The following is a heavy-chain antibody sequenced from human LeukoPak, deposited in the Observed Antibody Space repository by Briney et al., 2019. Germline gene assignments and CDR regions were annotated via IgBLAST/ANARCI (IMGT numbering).Heavy chain of an antibody. CDR3: AKAPYCGGDCYNLDS. V-gene: IGHV3-23*01. CDR2: ISGSGVTT. J-gene: IGHJ4*02. CDR1: GFAFSSYA. Sequence: PGGSLRLSCASSGFAFSSYAMSWVRQAPGMGREWVSAISGSGVTTYYADSVKGRFTVSRDNSKNTLYLQMNSLRAEDTAVYYCAKAPYCGGDCYNLDSWGQGTLVTVSS. D-gene: IGHD2-21*02.